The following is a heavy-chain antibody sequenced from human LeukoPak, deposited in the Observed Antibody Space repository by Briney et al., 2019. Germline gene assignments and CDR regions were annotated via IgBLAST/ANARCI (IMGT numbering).Heavy chain of an antibody. CDR2: ISAYNGNT. Sequence: GASVKVSCKASGYTFTSYGISWVRQAPGQGLEWMGWISAYNGNTNYAQKLQGRVIMTTDTSTSTAYMELRSLRSDDTAVYYCARDDRHRVADFWSGYPNWFDPWGQGTLVTVSS. CDR1: GYTFTSYG. D-gene: IGHD3-3*01. V-gene: IGHV1-18*01. CDR3: ARDDRHRVADFWSGYPNWFDP. J-gene: IGHJ5*02.